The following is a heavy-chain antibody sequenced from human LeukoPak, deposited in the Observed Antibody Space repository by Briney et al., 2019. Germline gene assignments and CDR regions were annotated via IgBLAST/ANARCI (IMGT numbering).Heavy chain of an antibody. D-gene: IGHD3-16*01. J-gene: IGHJ4*02. CDR2: INAGNGNT. CDR3: ARDLGGDYVWEY. Sequence: PRASVKVSCKASGYTFTSYAMHWVRQAPGQRLEWMGWINAGNGNTKYSQKFQGRVTITRDTSASTAYMELSSLRSEDTAVYYCARDLGGDYVWEYWGQGTLATVSS. V-gene: IGHV1-3*01. CDR1: GYTFTSYA.